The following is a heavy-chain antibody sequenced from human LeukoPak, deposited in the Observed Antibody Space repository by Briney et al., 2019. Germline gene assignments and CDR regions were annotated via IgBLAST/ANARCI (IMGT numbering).Heavy chain of an antibody. D-gene: IGHD2-2*01. CDR1: GFIFSNAW. V-gene: IGHV3-15*01. Sequence: GGSLRLSCAASGFIFSNAWLSWVRQPPGKGLEWVGRIKSKTDDGTTDYAAPVKGRFIISRDDSKKTLYLQMNSLKTEDTAVYYCAKSPQPSIVVVPAAKGWGYFQHWGQGTLVTVSS. CDR3: AKSPQPSIVVVPAAKGWGYFQH. J-gene: IGHJ1*01. CDR2: IKSKTDDGTT.